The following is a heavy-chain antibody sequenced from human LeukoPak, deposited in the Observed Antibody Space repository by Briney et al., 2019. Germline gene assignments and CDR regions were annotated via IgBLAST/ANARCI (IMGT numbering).Heavy chain of an antibody. D-gene: IGHD2-21*01. CDR2: VSGGGSVT. Sequence: PGGSLRLSCAASGFTFSSYEVHWVRQAPGKGLEWVPYVSGGGSVTYYADSVKGRFTISRDNAKNSLYLHMNSLRVEDTAVYYCARDWGGFDYWGQGSLVTVSS. CDR1: GFTFSSYE. V-gene: IGHV3-48*03. J-gene: IGHJ4*02. CDR3: ARDWGGFDY.